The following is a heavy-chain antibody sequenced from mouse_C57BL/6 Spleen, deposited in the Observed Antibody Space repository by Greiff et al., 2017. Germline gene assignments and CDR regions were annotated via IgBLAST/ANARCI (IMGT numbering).Heavy chain of an antibody. Sequence: VQLQQPGAELVRPGASVKLSCTASGFNIKDDYMHWVKQRPEQGLEWIGWIDPENGDTEYASKFQGKATITADTSSNTAYLQLSGLTSEDTAVYYCTTPTVVARGFDYWGQGTTLTVSS. CDR2: IDPENGDT. V-gene: IGHV14-4*01. CDR1: GFNIKDDY. J-gene: IGHJ2*01. D-gene: IGHD1-1*01. CDR3: TTPTVVARGFDY.